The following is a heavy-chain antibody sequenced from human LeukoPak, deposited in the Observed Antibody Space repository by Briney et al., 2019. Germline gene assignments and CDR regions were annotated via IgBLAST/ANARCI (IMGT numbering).Heavy chain of an antibody. D-gene: IGHD2-15*01. CDR2: INPSGGST. CDR1: GYTFTSYD. J-gene: IGHJ4*02. CDR3: ARVVVNGYYFDY. V-gene: IGHV1-46*01. Sequence: ASVKVSCKASGYTFTSYDINWVRQATGQGLEWMGIINPSGGSTSYAQKFQGRVTMTRDTSTSTVYMELSSLRSEDTAVYYCARVVVNGYYFDYWGQGTLVTVSS.